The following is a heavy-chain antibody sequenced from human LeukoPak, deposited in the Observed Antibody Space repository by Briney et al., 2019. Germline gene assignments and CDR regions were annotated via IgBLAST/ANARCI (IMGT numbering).Heavy chain of an antibody. CDR1: VYTFTNYY. Sequence: SVKVSCKASVYTFTNYYLHWVRQAPGQGLEWMGGIIPIFGTANYAQKFQGRVTITADESTSTAYMELSSLRSEDTAVYYCAREQYTGSGSHLYYYYMDVWGKGTTVTISS. J-gene: IGHJ6*03. CDR2: IIPIFGTA. V-gene: IGHV1-69*13. CDR3: AREQYTGSGSHLYYYYMDV. D-gene: IGHD3-10*01.